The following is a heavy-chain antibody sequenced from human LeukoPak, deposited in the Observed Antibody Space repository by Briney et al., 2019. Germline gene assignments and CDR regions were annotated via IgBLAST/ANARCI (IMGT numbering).Heavy chain of an antibody. D-gene: IGHD3/OR15-3a*01. J-gene: IGHJ6*03. CDR2: ISTYNGNT. CDR3: ARRTGYNYYYMEV. Sequence: GPSVKVSCKASGYIFTQYGIRWVRQAPGQGLEWMASISTYNGNTNYAQNFQGRVTVTTDTSTSTAYMELRSLRSDDTAVYYCARRTGYNYYYMEVWGQGTTVTVSS. CDR1: GYIFTQYG. V-gene: IGHV1-18*01.